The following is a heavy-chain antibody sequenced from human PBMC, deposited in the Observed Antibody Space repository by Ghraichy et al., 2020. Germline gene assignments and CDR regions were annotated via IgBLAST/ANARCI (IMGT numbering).Heavy chain of an antibody. V-gene: IGHV1-18*01. CDR1: GYTFTSYG. CDR3: ARVERADRANDY. Sequence: ASVKVSCKASGYTFTSYGISWVRQAPGQGLEWMGWISAYNGNTKYAQKFQGRVTMTTDTSTSTAYMELRSLRSDDTAVYYCARVERADRANDYWGQGTLVTVSS. J-gene: IGHJ4*02. CDR2: ISAYNGNT. D-gene: IGHD5-24*01.